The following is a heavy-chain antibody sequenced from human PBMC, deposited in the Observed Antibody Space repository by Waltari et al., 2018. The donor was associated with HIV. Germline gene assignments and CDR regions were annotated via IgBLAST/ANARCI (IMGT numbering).Heavy chain of an antibody. CDR1: GGSISSSSYY. CDR3: ASREDTDPEGGHNWFDP. V-gene: IGHV4-39*07. Sequence: QLQLQESGPGLVKPSETLSLTCTVSGGSISSSSYYWGWIRQPPGKGLEWIGSIYYSGSTYYNPSLKSRVTISVDTSKNQFSLKLSSVTAADTAVYYCASREDTDPEGGHNWFDPWGQGTLVTVSS. J-gene: IGHJ5*02. D-gene: IGHD5-18*01. CDR2: IYYSGST.